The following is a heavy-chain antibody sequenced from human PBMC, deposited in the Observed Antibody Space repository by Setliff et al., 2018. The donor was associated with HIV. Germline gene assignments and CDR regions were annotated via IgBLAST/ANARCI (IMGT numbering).Heavy chain of an antibody. CDR2: IYYSGMT. Sequence: SETLSLTCSVSGGSISSYYWSWIRQPPGKGLEWIGDIYYSGMTNYNPSLQSRVTISRDKSKNQFSLKVNSVTAADTAVYYCARDGRYSFGYHWFDPWGQGTLVTVSS. D-gene: IGHD5-18*01. CDR1: GGSISSYY. J-gene: IGHJ5*02. CDR3: ARDGRYSFGYHWFDP. V-gene: IGHV4-59*01.